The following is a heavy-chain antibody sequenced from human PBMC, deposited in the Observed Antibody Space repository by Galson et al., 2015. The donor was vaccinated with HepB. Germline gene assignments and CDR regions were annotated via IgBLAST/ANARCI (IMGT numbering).Heavy chain of an antibody. V-gene: IGHV6-1*01. Sequence: CAISGDSVSNNNAAWNWIRLSPLRGLEWLGRTYYRAKWYSDYGVSGKGRITIKPDTSKNQLSLQLSSVTPEDTAVYYCAKVSGTIYYYGMDVWGQGTTVAVSS. CDR3: AKVSGTIYYYGMDV. J-gene: IGHJ6*02. CDR1: GDSVSNNNAA. CDR2: TYYRAKWYS. D-gene: IGHD6-13*01.